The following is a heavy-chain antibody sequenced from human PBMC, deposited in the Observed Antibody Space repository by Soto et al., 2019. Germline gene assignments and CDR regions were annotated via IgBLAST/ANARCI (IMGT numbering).Heavy chain of an antibody. CDR1: GGSISSGGYY. Sequence: TLSLTCTVSGGSISSGGYYWSWIRQHPGKGLEWIGYIYYSGSTYSNPSLKSRVTISVDTSKNQFSLKLSSVTAADTAVYYCARDRPTYDYDFWSGYYYYYGMDVWGQGTTVTVSS. V-gene: IGHV4-31*03. CDR2: IYYSGST. CDR3: ARDRPTYDYDFWSGYYYYYGMDV. D-gene: IGHD3-3*01. J-gene: IGHJ6*02.